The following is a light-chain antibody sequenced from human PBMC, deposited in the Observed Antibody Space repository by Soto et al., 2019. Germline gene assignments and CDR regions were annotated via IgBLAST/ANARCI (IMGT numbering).Light chain of an antibody. V-gene: IGKV3-15*01. CDR3: QQYKDWPRT. CDR2: GAS. CDR1: QSVTDN. Sequence: EIVMTQSPATLSVSPGERATLSCRASQSVTDNLAWYQQKPGQAPRLLIYGASTRYTGVPARFSGGGYETEFTLTISSLQSEDFAVYYCQQYKDWPRTFGQGTKVEIK. J-gene: IGKJ1*01.